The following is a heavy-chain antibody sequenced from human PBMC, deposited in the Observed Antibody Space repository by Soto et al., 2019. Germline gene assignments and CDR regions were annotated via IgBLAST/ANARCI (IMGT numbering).Heavy chain of an antibody. CDR3: ARGPEDTAYYGMDV. V-gene: IGHV3-30-3*01. CDR1: GFTFSSYA. D-gene: IGHD5-18*01. CDR2: ISYDGSNK. Sequence: GGSLRLSCAASGFTFSSYAMHWVRQAPGKGLEWVAVISYDGSNKYYADSVKGRFTISRDNSKNTLYLQMNSLRAEDTAVYYCARGPEDTAYYGMDVWGQGTTVTVSS. J-gene: IGHJ6*02.